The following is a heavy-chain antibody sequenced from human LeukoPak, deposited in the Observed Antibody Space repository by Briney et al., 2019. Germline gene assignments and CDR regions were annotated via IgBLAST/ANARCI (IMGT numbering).Heavy chain of an antibody. CDR2: IIPIFGTA. J-gene: IGHJ3*02. V-gene: IGHV1-69*13. CDR3: ARDRGASTVVPDAFDI. Sequence: SVKVSCKASGGTFSSYAISWVRQAPGQGLEWMGGIIPIFGTANYAQKFQGRVTITADESTSTAYMELGSLRSEDTAVYYCARDRGASTVVPDAFDIWGQGTMVTVSS. D-gene: IGHD4-23*01. CDR1: GGTFSSYA.